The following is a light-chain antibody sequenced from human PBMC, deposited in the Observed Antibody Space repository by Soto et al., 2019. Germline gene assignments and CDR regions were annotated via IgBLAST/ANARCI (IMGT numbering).Light chain of an antibody. Sequence: EIVLTQSPGTLSLSPGERATLFCRASQSVRSSLAWYQQKPGQAPRLFIYDASTRATGIPARFSGSGSGTDFTLTISSLEPEDFAVYYWQPRTNSPPTLGRGTQVDIK. CDR3: QPRTNSPPT. V-gene: IGKV3-11*01. J-gene: IGKJ4*02. CDR2: DAS. CDR1: QSVRSS.